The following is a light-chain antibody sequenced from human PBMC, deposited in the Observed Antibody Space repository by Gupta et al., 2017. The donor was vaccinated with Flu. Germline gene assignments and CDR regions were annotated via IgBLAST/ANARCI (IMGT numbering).Light chain of an antibody. V-gene: IGLV4-69*01. J-gene: IGLJ3*02. Sequence: QVVLTQSPSASASLGASVKLTGTLSSRHSTYDIAWHQHQPEKGPRFLMPVSGGGRYRKGAGSPDRFSGSTSGAERFLIISSLQSEDEADYYCQTWGTGYRVFGGGTKLTVL. CDR1: SRHSTYD. CDR2: VSGGGRY. CDR3: QTWGTGYRV.